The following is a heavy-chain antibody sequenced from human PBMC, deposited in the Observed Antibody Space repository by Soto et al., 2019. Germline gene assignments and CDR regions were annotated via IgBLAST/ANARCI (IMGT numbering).Heavy chain of an antibody. J-gene: IGHJ4*02. Sequence: LRLSCAASGFTFSIYAMMWVRQPPGKGQEWVAGMTGSGGDIRYADSVKGRFTISEDNSKNTLYLQMNSLRAEDTAMYYCAKDAVYGDGLWLAGNWGQGTLVTVSS. V-gene: IGHV3-23*01. D-gene: IGHD2-21*02. CDR2: MTGSGGDI. CDR1: GFTFSIYA. CDR3: AKDAVYGDGLWLAGN.